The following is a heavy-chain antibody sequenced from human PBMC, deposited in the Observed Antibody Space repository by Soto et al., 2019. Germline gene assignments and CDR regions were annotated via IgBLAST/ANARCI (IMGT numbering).Heavy chain of an antibody. J-gene: IGHJ3*02. CDR2: ISNEGVRT. CDR1: GFTFRTSP. Sequence: PGGSLRHSCAASGFTFRTSPMHWARQAPGKGLEYVSAISNEGVRTYYADSVKGRFTISRDNSENTVHLQISSLRAEDTAVYYCLKGVPYSTNGDERAFEIWGQGTLVTVSS. CDR3: LKGVPYSTNGDERAFEI. V-gene: IGHV3-64D*08. D-gene: IGHD6-13*01.